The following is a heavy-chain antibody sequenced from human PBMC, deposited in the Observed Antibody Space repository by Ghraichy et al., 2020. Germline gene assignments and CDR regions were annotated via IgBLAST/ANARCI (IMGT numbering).Heavy chain of an antibody. J-gene: IGHJ6*02. V-gene: IGHV3-33*01. Sequence: LSLTCAASGFTFSSYGMHWVRQAPGKGLEWVAVIWYDGSNKYYADSVKGRFTISRDNSKNTLYLQMNSLRAEDTAVYYCARQLSYYYGMDVWGQGTTVTVSS. CDR1: GFTFSSYG. CDR3: ARQLSYYYGMDV. D-gene: IGHD5-18*01. CDR2: IWYDGSNK.